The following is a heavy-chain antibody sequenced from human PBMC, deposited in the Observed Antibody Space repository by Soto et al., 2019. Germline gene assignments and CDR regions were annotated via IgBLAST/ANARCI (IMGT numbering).Heavy chain of an antibody. CDR2: MYHSGST. CDR1: DCSISSGGYS. D-gene: IGHD2-2*01. CDR3: ARVPDY. V-gene: IGHV4-30-2*01. J-gene: IGHJ4*02. Sequence: LQLQESGSGLVKPSQTLSLTCAVSDCSISSGGYSWSSIRQPPGKGLEWIGYMYHSGSTYYNPSLKSRVIISIDRSNNQFSLKLSCANAADTAVYYCARVPDYWGQGILGTVSS.